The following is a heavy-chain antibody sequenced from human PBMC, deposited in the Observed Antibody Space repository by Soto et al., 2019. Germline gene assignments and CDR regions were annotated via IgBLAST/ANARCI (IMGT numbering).Heavy chain of an antibody. V-gene: IGHV3-43*01. D-gene: IGHD6-19*01. J-gene: IGHJ6*02. CDR1: GFTFRDYT. Sequence: HPGGSLRLSCAPSGFTFRDYTMHWVRQAPGRGLEWVSLINWDGGSISYADSVRGRFTISRDNSKNSLYLQMNTLRTEDTALYYCAKDIRHSGWYSLDVWGQGTTVTVSS. CDR2: INWDGGSI. CDR3: AKDIRHSGWYSLDV.